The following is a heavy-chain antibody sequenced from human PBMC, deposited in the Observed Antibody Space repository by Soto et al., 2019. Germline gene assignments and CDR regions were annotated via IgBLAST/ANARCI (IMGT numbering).Heavy chain of an antibody. V-gene: IGHV1-18*01. Sequence: ASVKVSCKASGYTFNNYVISWVRQAPGQGFEWMGWINTYNGNTNYQQKFQDRVTLTADTPTSTAYMQLRSLRSDDTAVYYCARDADDSSGYFWGSGSLVTVSS. J-gene: IGHJ4*02. D-gene: IGHD3-22*01. CDR1: GYTFNNYV. CDR3: ARDADDSSGYF. CDR2: INTYNGNT.